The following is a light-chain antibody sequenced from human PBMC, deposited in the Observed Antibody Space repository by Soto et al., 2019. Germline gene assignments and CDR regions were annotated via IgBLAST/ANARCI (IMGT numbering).Light chain of an antibody. Sequence: QSALTQPPSASGSPGQSVTISCTGTSSDVGAYNYVSWHQQHPGKAPKLIIYEVNNRPSGVPDRFSGSKSGNTASLTVSRLQAEDEADHYCTSYAANNNLVFGGGTKLTVL. CDR2: EVN. CDR1: SSDVGAYNY. CDR3: TSYAANNNLV. J-gene: IGLJ3*02. V-gene: IGLV2-8*01.